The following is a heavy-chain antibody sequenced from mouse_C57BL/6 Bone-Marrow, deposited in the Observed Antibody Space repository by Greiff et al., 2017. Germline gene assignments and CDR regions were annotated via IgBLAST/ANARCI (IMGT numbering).Heavy chain of an antibody. CDR1: GFTFSSYT. CDR2: ISGGGGNT. D-gene: IGHD2-2*01. CDR3: GRHGYFFDY. V-gene: IGHV5-9*01. Sequence: EVQVVESGGGLVKPGGSLKLSCAASGFTFSSYTMSWVRQTPEKRLEWVATISGGGGNTYSPDSVKGRFTISRDNAKNTLYLQMSIRRYEDTALYYSGRHGYFFDYWGQGTTLTVSS. J-gene: IGHJ2*01.